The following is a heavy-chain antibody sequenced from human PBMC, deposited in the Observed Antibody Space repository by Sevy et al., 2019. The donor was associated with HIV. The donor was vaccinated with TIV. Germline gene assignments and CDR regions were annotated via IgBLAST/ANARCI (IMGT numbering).Heavy chain of an antibody. J-gene: IGHJ4*01. Sequence: GGSLRLSCAASGFAFSTHAMHWVRQAPGKGLEWVAVISYEGTETFYAASVEGRFTISGGNSKNMLSLQINSLKPEDTAVYYCAGDGGYSIKWYPLYWGHGTLVTVSS. D-gene: IGHD1-26*01. CDR1: GFAFSTHA. CDR2: ISYEGTET. V-gene: IGHV3-30-3*01. CDR3: AGDGGYSIKWYPLY.